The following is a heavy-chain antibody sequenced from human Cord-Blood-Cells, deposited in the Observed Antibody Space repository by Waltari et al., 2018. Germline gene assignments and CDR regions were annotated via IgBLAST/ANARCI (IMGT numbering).Heavy chain of an antibody. Sequence: QVQLQESGPGLVKPSETLSLTCTVSGGSISSYYWSWIRQPPGKGLEWIGYIYYSGSTTSTPSLRGRVTISVDTSKNQFSLKLSSVTAADTAVYYCARVRRTVGYCSSTSCHYYFDYWGQGTLVTVSS. J-gene: IGHJ4*02. V-gene: IGHV4-59*01. CDR3: ARVRRTVGYCSSTSCHYYFDY. CDR2: IYYSGST. CDR1: GGSISSYY. D-gene: IGHD2-2*01.